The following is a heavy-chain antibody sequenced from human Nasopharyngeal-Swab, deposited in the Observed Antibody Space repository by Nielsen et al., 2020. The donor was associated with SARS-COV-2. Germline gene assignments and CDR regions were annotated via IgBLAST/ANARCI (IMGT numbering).Heavy chain of an antibody. V-gene: IGHV3-23*01. J-gene: IGHJ4*02. CDR2: ISGSAGAT. Sequence: VRQMPGKGLEWVSAISGSAGATYYADPVKGRFTISRANSKNTVYLQMNSLRAEDAAVYYCAKVRPIVTTPRDFDYWGQGILVTVSS. CDR3: AKVRPIVTTPRDFDY. D-gene: IGHD5-12*01.